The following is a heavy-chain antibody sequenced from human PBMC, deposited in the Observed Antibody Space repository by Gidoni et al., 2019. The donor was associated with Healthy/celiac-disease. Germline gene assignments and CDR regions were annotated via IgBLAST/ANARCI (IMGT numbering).Heavy chain of an antibody. CDR3: ARDRWYDILTGVVYYYYYMDV. J-gene: IGHJ6*03. CDR1: GFTFSSYW. Sequence: EVQLVESGGGLVQPGGSLSLSCAASGFTFSSYWMSWVRQAPGKGLEWVANIKQDGSEKYYVDSVKGRFTISRDNAKNSLYLQMNSLRAEDTAVYYCARDRWYDILTGVVYYYYYMDVWGKGTTVTVSS. CDR2: IKQDGSEK. D-gene: IGHD3-9*01. V-gene: IGHV3-7*03.